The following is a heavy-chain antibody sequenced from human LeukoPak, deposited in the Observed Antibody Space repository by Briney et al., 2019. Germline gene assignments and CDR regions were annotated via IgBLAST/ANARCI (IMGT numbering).Heavy chain of an antibody. CDR1: GYTLTELS. D-gene: IGHD6-13*01. Sequence: ASVKVSCKVSGYTLTELSMHWVRQAPGQGLEWMGWINTNTGNPTYAQGFTGRFVFSLDTSVTTAYLQISSLKTEDTAVYYCARALSIAAAAGGYWGQGTLVTVSS. CDR2: INTNTGNP. CDR3: ARALSIAAAAGGY. V-gene: IGHV7-4-1*02. J-gene: IGHJ4*02.